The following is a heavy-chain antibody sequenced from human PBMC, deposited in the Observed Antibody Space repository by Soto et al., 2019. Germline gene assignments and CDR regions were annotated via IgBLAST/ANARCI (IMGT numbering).Heavy chain of an antibody. CDR3: ARGIVVVPAAIRGLPSDY. Sequence: ASVKVSCKASGYTFTSYAMHWVRQAPGQRLEWMGWINAGNGNTKYSQKFQGRVTITRDTSASTAYMELSSLRSEDTAVYYCARGIVVVPAAIRGLPSDYRGQGTLVTVSS. D-gene: IGHD2-2*02. CDR1: GYTFTSYA. CDR2: INAGNGNT. J-gene: IGHJ4*02. V-gene: IGHV1-3*01.